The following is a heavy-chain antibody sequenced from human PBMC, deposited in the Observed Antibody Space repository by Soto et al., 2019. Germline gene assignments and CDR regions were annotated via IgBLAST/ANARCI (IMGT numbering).Heavy chain of an antibody. CDR1: GGSFSGYY. Sequence: PSETLSLTCAVYGGSFSGYYWSWIRQPPGKGLEWIGEINHSGSTNYNPSLKSRVTISVDTSKNQFSLKLSSVTAADTAVYYCARGSDYGHYFDYWGQGTLVTVSS. J-gene: IGHJ4*02. CDR2: INHSGST. D-gene: IGHD4-17*01. V-gene: IGHV4-34*01. CDR3: ARGSDYGHYFDY.